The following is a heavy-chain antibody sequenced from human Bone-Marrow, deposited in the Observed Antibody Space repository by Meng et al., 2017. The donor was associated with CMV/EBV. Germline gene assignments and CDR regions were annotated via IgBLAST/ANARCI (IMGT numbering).Heavy chain of an antibody. V-gene: IGHV1-18*01. D-gene: IGHD6-19*01. CDR1: GYTFTSYG. CDR3: ARGGSGWHTTYYYYGMDV. J-gene: IGHJ6*02. Sequence: ASVKVSCKASGYTFTSYGISWVRQAPGQGLEWMGWISAYNGNTNYAQKLQGRVTMTTDISTSTAYMELRSLRSDDTAVYYCARGGSGWHTTYYYYGMDVWGQGTTVTVSS. CDR2: ISAYNGNT.